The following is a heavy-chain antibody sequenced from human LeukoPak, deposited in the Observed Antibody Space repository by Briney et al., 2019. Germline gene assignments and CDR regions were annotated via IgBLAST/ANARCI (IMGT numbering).Heavy chain of an antibody. D-gene: IGHD3-10*02. V-gene: IGHV3-30*02. CDR2: IRYDGTNI. Sequence: HPGGSLRLSCAASGFTFSSYGMHWVRQAPGKGLEWVAFIRYDGTNIYYADSVKGRFTISRDNSKNTLYLQMNSLRAEDTAVYYCAKFFTGEYVRAFDVWGQGTMVTVSS. J-gene: IGHJ3*01. CDR3: AKFFTGEYVRAFDV. CDR1: GFTFSSYG.